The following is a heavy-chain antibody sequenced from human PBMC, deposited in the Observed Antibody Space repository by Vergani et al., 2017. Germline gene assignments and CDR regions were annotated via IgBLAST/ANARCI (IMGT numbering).Heavy chain of an antibody. J-gene: IGHJ3*02. V-gene: IGHV3-66*02. Sequence: LVESGGGLVQPGGSLRLSCAASSFSVSSYYMTWVRQAPGKGLEWVSTINIGGRTSYADSVKGRLTLTRDDSKNTPHLQMNSLRPEDTAVYYCARGMTTETTDLDGFDIWGQGTMVSVSS. CDR1: SFSVSSYY. D-gene: IGHD4-17*01. CDR2: INIGGRT. CDR3: ARGMTTETTDLDGFDI.